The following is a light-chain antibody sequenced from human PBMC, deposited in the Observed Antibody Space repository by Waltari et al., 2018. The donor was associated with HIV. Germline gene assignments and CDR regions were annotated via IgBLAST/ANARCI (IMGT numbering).Light chain of an antibody. CDR2: KDK. J-gene: IGLJ1*01. CDR3: QSTDITGTYAV. Sequence: YELTQSPSVSVSPGQTATINCFGDALPKQFAYCYQHKPGQAPVLLISKDKERPSGIPDRFSGAGSGTTVTWTISGVRAEDDADYYCQSTDITGTYAVFGPGTKVTVL. V-gene: IGLV3-25*03. CDR1: ALPKQF.